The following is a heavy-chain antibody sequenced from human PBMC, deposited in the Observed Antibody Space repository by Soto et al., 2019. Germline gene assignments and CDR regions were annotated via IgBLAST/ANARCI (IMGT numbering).Heavy chain of an antibody. CDR3: AREGSSSGPDYEY. J-gene: IGHJ4*02. V-gene: IGHV3-53*01. D-gene: IGHD3-22*01. CDR2: IYSGGST. CDR1: GFTVSSNY. Sequence: GGSLRLSCAASGFTVSSNYMSWVRQAPGKGLDWVSVIYSGGSTYYADSVKGRFTISRDNSKNTLYLQMNSLRAEDTAVYYCAREGSSSGPDYEYWGQGTLVTVSS.